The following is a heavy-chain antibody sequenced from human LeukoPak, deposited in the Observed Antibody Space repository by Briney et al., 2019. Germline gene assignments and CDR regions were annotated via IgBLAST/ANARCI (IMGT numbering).Heavy chain of an antibody. J-gene: IGHJ4*02. CDR1: GGSISGFY. CDR3: ARCTGSGSPSDY. D-gene: IGHD6-19*01. Sequence: SETLSLTCTVSGGSISGFYWSWIRQPPGKGLEWIGEINHSGSTNYNPSLKSRVTISVDTSKNQFSLKLSSVTAADTAVYYCARCTGSGSPSDYWGQGTLVTVSS. CDR2: INHSGST. V-gene: IGHV4-34*01.